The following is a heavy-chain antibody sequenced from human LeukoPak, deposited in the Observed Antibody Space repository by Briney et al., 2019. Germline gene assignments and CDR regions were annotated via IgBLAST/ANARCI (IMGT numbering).Heavy chain of an antibody. V-gene: IGHV4-34*01. CDR1: GGSFSGYY. CDR3: ARVGGWYYFDY. D-gene: IGHD6-19*01. J-gene: IGHJ4*02. CDR2: INHSGST. Sequence: SETLCLTCAVYGGSFSGYYWSWIRQPPGKGLEWIGEINHSGSTNYNPSLKSRVTISVDTSKNQFSLKLSSVTAADTAVYYCARVGGWYYFDYWGQGTLVTVSS.